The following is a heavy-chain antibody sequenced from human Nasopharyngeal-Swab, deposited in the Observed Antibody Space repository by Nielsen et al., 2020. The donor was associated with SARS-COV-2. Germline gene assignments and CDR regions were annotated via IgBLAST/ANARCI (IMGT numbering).Heavy chain of an antibody. J-gene: IGHJ4*02. CDR3: ARVANHSMDS. Sequence: GESLKISCAASGFTFSSYAMSWVRQAPGKGLEWVSIIYSGGTTYYADSVRGRFTISRDNSKNTLSLQMSSLRAEDTAVYYCARVANHSMDSWGQGTLVTVSS. D-gene: IGHD1-14*01. CDR2: IYSGGTT. CDR1: GFTFSSYA. V-gene: IGHV3-53*01.